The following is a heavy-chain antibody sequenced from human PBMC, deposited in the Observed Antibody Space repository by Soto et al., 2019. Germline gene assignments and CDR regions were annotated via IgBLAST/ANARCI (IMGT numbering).Heavy chain of an antibody. V-gene: IGHV3-30-3*01. CDR3: ASGTWYFDL. J-gene: IGHJ2*01. CDR1: GFTFSSYA. D-gene: IGHD1-1*01. Sequence: QVQLVESGGGVVQPGRSLRLSCAASGFTFSSYAMHWVRQAPGKGLEWEAVISYDGSNKYYADSVKGRFTISRDNSKNTLYLQMNSLRAEDTAVYYCASGTWYFDLWGRGTLVTVSS. CDR2: ISYDGSNK.